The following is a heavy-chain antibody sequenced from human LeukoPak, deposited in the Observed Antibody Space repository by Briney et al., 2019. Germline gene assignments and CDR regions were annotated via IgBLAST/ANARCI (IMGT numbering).Heavy chain of an antibody. CDR3: ARTACSGGSCYHDY. Sequence: SETLSLTCTVSGGSISSYYWSWIRQPAGKGLEWIGRIYTSGSTNYNPSLKSRVTMSVDTSKYQFSLKLSSVTAADTAVYYCARTACSGGSCYHDYWGQGTLVTVSS. CDR2: IYTSGST. J-gene: IGHJ4*02. V-gene: IGHV4-4*07. CDR1: GGSISSYY. D-gene: IGHD2-15*01.